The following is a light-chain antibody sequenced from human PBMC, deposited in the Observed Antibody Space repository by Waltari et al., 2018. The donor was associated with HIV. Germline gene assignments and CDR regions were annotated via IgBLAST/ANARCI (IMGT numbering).Light chain of an antibody. CDR3: AAWDDNLNGWV. CDR2: SNN. V-gene: IGLV1-44*01. Sequence: QSVLTQPPSASGAPGQRVTISCSGSRSNIASNTLNWYQQLPGTAPKLLIYSNNQRPSGVPDRFSGSKSGTSASLAISGLQSEDEADYYCAAWDDNLNGWVFGGGTKLTVL. CDR1: RSNIASNT. J-gene: IGLJ3*02.